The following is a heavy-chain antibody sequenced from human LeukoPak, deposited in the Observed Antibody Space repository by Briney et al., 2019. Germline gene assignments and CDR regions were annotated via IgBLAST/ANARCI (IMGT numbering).Heavy chain of an antibody. J-gene: IGHJ4*02. CDR2: IKSKTDGGTT. CDR3: TTGTWIQLWLPDY. Sequence: GGSLRLSCAASGFTFSNACMSWVRQAPGKGLEWVGHIKSKTDGGTTDFAAPVKGRFTISRDDSENTLFLQMNSPKTKDTAVYYCTTGTWIQLWLPDYWGQGTLVTVSS. CDR1: GFTFSNAC. D-gene: IGHD5-18*01. V-gene: IGHV3-15*01.